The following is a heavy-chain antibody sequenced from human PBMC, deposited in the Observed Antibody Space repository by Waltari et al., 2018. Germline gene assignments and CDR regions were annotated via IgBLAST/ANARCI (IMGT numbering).Heavy chain of an antibody. CDR1: GYSFTSYW. CDR3: ARPRIVGATRGGTEDAFDI. V-gene: IGHV5-51*03. J-gene: IGHJ3*02. CDR2: IYPGDSDT. Sequence: EVQLVQSGAEVKKPGESLKISCKGSGYSFTSYWIGWVRQMPGKGLEWMGIIYPGDSDTRYSPSFQGQVTISADKSISTAYLQWSSLKASDTAMYYCARPRIVGATRGGTEDAFDIWGQGTMVTVSS. D-gene: IGHD1-26*01.